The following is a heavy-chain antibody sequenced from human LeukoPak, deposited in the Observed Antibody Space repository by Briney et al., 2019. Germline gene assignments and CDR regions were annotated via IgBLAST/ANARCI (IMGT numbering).Heavy chain of an antibody. J-gene: IGHJ3*02. CDR1: GGSISSSSYY. D-gene: IGHD3-16*01. CDR2: IYYSGST. Sequence: PSEALSLTCTVSGGSISSSSYYWGWIRQPPGKGLEWIGSIYYSGSTYYNPSLKSRVTISVDTSKNQFSLKLSSVTAADTAVYYCARHGGDEAGHAFDIWGQGTMVTVSS. V-gene: IGHV4-39*01. CDR3: ARHGGDEAGHAFDI.